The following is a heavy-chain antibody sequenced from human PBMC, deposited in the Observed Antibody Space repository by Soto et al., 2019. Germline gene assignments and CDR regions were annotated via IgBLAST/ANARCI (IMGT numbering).Heavy chain of an antibody. CDR1: GLTLRNNC. Sequence: EMQLVESGGGLVQPGGSLRLSCAASGLTLRNNCLSWVRQAPGKGREWVAKINQDGSERYYVDSVRGRFTISRDNVKNSLYLQLNSLRPEDTAVYYCAVYGYGVSAAAYWGQGTLVTVSS. CDR3: AVYGYGVSAAAY. CDR2: INQDGSER. J-gene: IGHJ4*02. V-gene: IGHV3-7*03. D-gene: IGHD4-17*01.